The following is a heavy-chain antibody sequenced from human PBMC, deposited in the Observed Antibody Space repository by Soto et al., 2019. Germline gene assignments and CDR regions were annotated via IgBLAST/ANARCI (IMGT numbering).Heavy chain of an antibody. CDR1: GFIFSSYA. CDR2: ISSDGSNR. J-gene: IGHJ4*02. Sequence: QVQLVESGGGVVQPGRSLRLSCAASGFIFSSYAMHWVRQAPGKGLEWVAVISSDGSNRYYADSVGGRFTISRDNSENTVYLHMSSLTGDDTAVCYCATAPWHLAHTHYFDFWGQGTLVTVSS. CDR3: ATAPWHLAHTHYFDF. V-gene: IGHV3-30-3*01. D-gene: IGHD5-12*01.